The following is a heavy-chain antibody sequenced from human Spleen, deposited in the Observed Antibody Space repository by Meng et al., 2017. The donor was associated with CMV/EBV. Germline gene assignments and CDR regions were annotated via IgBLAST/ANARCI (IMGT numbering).Heavy chain of an antibody. Sequence: ASVKVSCKASGYTFTGYYMHWVRQAPGQGLEWMGWINPNSGGTNYAQKFQGRVTMTRDTSTGTVYMEMSSLRSEDTAVYYCARSAYDFWHGVYSGVVDYNGMDVWGQGTTVTVSS. CDR2: INPNSGGT. J-gene: IGHJ6*02. V-gene: IGHV1-2*02. D-gene: IGHD3-3*01. CDR1: GYTFTGYY. CDR3: ARSAYDFWHGVYSGVVDYNGMDV.